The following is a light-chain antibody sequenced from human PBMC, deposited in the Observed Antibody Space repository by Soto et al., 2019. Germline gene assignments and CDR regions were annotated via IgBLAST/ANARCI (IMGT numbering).Light chain of an antibody. CDR2: GAS. Sequence: EIVLTQSPGTLSLSPGERATLSCRASQSVSSSYLAWYQQKPAQAPRLLIYGASSRATGIPDRFSGSGSGTDFTLTISRLEPEDFAVYYCQPYGSSPPITFGEGTRLEIK. CDR3: QPYGSSPPIT. J-gene: IGKJ5*01. V-gene: IGKV3-20*01. CDR1: QSVSSSY.